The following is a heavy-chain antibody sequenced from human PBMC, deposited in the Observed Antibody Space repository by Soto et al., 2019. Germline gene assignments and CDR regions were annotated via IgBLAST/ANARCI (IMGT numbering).Heavy chain of an antibody. CDR1: GFIFKNAW. V-gene: IGHV3-15*01. D-gene: IGHD2-21*01. Sequence: EVQVVESGGGLVKPGGSLRLSCTTSGFIFKNAWMTWVRRAPGRGLEWIGRIKTKTDGETTDYASTMQGRFTISRDESRSTVFLQMTSLKAEDTAIYYCTATKGAYCAYVSCDGWGQGVLVTVSS. J-gene: IGHJ4*02. CDR2: IKTKTDGETT. CDR3: TATKGAYCAYVSCDG.